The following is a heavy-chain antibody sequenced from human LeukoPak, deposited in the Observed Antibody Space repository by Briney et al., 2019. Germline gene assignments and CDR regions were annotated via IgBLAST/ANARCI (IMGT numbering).Heavy chain of an antibody. Sequence: GGSLRLSCAASGFTFSNYWMIWVRQAPGKGLEWVGNIKQDGSEKRYADSVRGRFSISRDNAQTSLYLQMNGLRAEDTAVYYCARASDPWLQLTWGQGTLVTVSS. D-gene: IGHD5-24*01. J-gene: IGHJ5*02. CDR2: IKQDGSEK. V-gene: IGHV3-7*05. CDR3: ARASDPWLQLT. CDR1: GFTFSNYW.